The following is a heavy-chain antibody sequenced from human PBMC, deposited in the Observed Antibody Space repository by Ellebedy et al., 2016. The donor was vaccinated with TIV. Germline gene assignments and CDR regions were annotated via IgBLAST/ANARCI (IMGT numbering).Heavy chain of an antibody. Sequence: AASVKVSCKASGYTFTDYYIHWVRQAPGQGLVYMGWINPDTGGTNWAPKFQGRVTLTWDTSVRTAYMDLRRLRSDDTAIYYCARGGYSSSWHGAGYYFYGMDVWGQGTTVTVSS. CDR1: GYTFTDYY. D-gene: IGHD6-13*01. CDR2: INPDTGGT. CDR3: ARGGYSSSWHGAGYYFYGMDV. J-gene: IGHJ6*02. V-gene: IGHV1-2*02.